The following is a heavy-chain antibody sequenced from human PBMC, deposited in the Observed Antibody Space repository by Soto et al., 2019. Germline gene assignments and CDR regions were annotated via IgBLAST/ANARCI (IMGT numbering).Heavy chain of an antibody. Sequence: GGSLRLSCAVSGFTFSSYWMHWVRQAPGKGLVWVSRINTDGTATTYADSVKGRFTISRDNAKNTLYLQMNSLRAEDTAVYYCAREGSSGSHRRYFFDYWGQGTLVTVSS. J-gene: IGHJ4*01. CDR1: GFTFSSYW. CDR3: AREGSSGSHRRYFFDY. D-gene: IGHD3-16*02. V-gene: IGHV3-74*01. CDR2: INTDGTAT.